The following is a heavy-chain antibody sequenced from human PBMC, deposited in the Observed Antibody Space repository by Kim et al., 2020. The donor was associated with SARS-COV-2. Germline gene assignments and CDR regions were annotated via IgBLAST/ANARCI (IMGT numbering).Heavy chain of an antibody. D-gene: IGHD3-16*01. J-gene: IGHJ6*02. Sequence: ASVKVSCKASGYTFTSYGISWVRQAPGQGLEWMGWISAYNGNTNYAQKLQGRVTMTTDTSTSTAYMELRSLRSDDTAVYYCAIIWGYYYYYGMDVWGQGTTVTVSS. V-gene: IGHV1-18*04. CDR2: ISAYNGNT. CDR1: GYTFTSYG. CDR3: AIIWGYYYYYGMDV.